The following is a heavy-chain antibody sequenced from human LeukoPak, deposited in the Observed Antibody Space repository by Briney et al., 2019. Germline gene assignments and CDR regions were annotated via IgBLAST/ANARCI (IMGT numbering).Heavy chain of an antibody. CDR2: ISGSGGST. CDR3: AKGVNYYDSSGYLRMAPHDAFDI. Sequence: PGGSLRLSYAASGFTFSSYAMRWVRQAPGKGLEWVSAISGSGGSTYYADSVKGRFTISRDNSKSTLYLQMNSLRAEDTAVYYCAKGVNYYDSSGYLRMAPHDAFDIWGQGTMVTVSS. CDR1: GFTFSSYA. V-gene: IGHV3-23*01. D-gene: IGHD3-22*01. J-gene: IGHJ3*02.